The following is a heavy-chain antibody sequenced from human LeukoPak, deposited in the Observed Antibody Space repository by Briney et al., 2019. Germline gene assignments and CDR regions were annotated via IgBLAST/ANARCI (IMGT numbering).Heavy chain of an antibody. CDR2: VYPVDSDT. CDR3: VRRGYCDGTGGCHSNPFDI. CDR1: GYSFTSGYSFAVYW. Sequence: GESLQISCKGSGYSFTSGYSFAVYWIGWVRQMPGNGLEWMGIVYPVDSDTRYSPSFQGQVTISVDTSISTAYLQWSSLKASDTAIYYCVRRGYCDGTGGCHSNPFDIWGQGTMVTVSS. D-gene: IGHD2/OR15-2a*01. J-gene: IGHJ3*02. V-gene: IGHV5-51*01.